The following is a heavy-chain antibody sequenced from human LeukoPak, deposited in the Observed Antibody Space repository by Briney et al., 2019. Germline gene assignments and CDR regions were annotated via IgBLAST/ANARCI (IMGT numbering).Heavy chain of an antibody. J-gene: IGHJ4*02. D-gene: IGHD5-18*01. CDR1: RYSFTSYW. V-gene: IGHV5-51*01. Sequence: KPGESLKISCKDSRYSFTSYWIGWVRQMPGRGLEWMGIIYPGDSDTRYSPSFQGQVTISADKSINTAYLQWSSLKASDTAIYYCARPGEAMDPFDYWGQGTLVTVSS. CDR2: IYPGDSDT. CDR3: ARPGEAMDPFDY.